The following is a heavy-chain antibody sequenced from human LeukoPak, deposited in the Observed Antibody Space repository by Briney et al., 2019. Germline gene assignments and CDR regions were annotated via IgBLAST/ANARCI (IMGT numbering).Heavy chain of an antibody. Sequence: EGSLRLSCAASGGTFSDFYMTWIRQAPGKGLEWVAFIPSDGSDNYYANSVKGRFTISRDNSKNTLYLQMNSLRSEDTAVYYCAKGLGDYDDFRLGYWGQGTLVTVSS. CDR3: AKGLGDYDDFRLGY. CDR1: GGTFSDFY. D-gene: IGHD4-17*01. CDR2: IPSDGSDN. J-gene: IGHJ4*02. V-gene: IGHV3-30*02.